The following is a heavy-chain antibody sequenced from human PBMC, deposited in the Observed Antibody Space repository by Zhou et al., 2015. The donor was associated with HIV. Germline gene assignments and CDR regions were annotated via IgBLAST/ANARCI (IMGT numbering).Heavy chain of an antibody. CDR1: GYTFTAYY. J-gene: IGHJ4*02. V-gene: IGHV1-2*06. Sequence: QVQLVQSGAEVKKPGASVRVSCKASGYTFTAYYIHWVRQAPGRGLEWMGRINPNTGATDYARQFQGRVTVTRDTSISTAYMELTRLRSEDTAVYYCAREPDLTGFSSSWYGGFDYWGQGTLVTVSS. CDR2: INPNTGAT. CDR3: AREPDLTGFSSSWYGGFDY. D-gene: IGHD6-13*01.